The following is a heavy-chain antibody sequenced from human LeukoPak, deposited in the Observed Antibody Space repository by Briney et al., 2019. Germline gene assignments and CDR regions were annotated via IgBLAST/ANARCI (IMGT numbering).Heavy chain of an antibody. V-gene: IGHV3-23*01. Sequence: AGGSLRLSCAASGFTFNSYAMSWVRQAPGKGLEWVSTISGSGDSTWYADSVQGRFTISRDNSKYTLYLQMNSLRTEDTAIYYCAKDMTTATLFDYWGQGTLVTVSS. CDR2: ISGSGDST. D-gene: IGHD1-14*01. CDR1: GFTFNSYA. CDR3: AKDMTTATLFDY. J-gene: IGHJ4*02.